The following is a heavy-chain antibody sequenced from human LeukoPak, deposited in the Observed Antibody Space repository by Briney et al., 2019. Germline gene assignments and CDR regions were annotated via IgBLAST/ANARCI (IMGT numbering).Heavy chain of an antibody. CDR3: AKSFLTTASGTGRAFDI. J-gene: IGHJ3*02. Sequence: GGSLRLSCEASRFSFSAYPMGWVRRAPGTGLEWVSGISASGDVTFHADPLKGRFTISRDNSKNTLYLQMDSLRAEDTAKYYCAKSFLTTASGTGRAFDIWGQGTVVTVSA. D-gene: IGHD1-26*01. CDR2: ISASGDVT. V-gene: IGHV3-23*01. CDR1: RFSFSAYP.